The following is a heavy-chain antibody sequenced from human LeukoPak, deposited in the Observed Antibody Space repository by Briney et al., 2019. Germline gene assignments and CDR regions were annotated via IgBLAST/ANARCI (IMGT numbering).Heavy chain of an antibody. CDR2: IQFDVSSE. CDR1: GFTFSNYG. V-gene: IGHV3-30*02. D-gene: IGHD6-13*01. CDR3: AREYSGRCIHAFES. Sequence: SGGSLRLSCAASGFTFSNYGMHWVRQAPGKGLEWVAFIQFDVSSEYYADSVKGRFTVSRDNSKNTVYLQMNSPRAEDTALYYCAREYSGRCIHAFESWGQGTTVTVSS. J-gene: IGHJ3*02.